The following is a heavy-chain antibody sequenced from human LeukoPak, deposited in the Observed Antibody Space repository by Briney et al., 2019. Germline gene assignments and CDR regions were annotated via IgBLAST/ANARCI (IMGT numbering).Heavy chain of an antibody. V-gene: IGHV4-59*08. D-gene: IGHD2-8*01. J-gene: IGHJ4*02. CDR2: IYYSGST. Sequence: SETLSLACTVSGGSISSYYWSWIRQPPGKGLEWIGYIYYSGSTNYNPSLKSRVTISVDTSKNQFSLKLSSVTAADTAVYYCARRICTNGVCSFDYWGQGTLVTVSS. CDR1: GGSISSYY. CDR3: ARRICTNGVCSFDY.